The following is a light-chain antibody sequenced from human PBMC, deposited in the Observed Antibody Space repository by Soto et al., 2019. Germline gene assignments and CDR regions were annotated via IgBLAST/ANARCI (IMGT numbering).Light chain of an antibody. CDR3: CSFAGGATFV. Sequence: SVLTQPASVSGSPGQSITISCTGTSNDIGGYNLVSWYQQHPGKAPKLIIYEASERPSGVSDRFSGSRSGNTASLTISTLQAEDEADYSCCSFAGGATFVFGGGTKVTVL. V-gene: IGLV2-23*02. CDR1: SNDIGGYNL. J-gene: IGLJ2*01. CDR2: EAS.